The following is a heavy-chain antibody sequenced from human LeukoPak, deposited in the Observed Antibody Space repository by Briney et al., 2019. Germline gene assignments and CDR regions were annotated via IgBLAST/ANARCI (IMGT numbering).Heavy chain of an antibody. D-gene: IGHD3-22*01. J-gene: IGHJ4*02. Sequence: SETLSLTCAVYGGSFSGYYWSWIRQPPGKGLEWIGSIFYSGSTYDNPSLKSRVTISLDTSKNQFSLKLSSVTAADTAVYYCARDPHYYDSSGHLYYFDYWGQGTLVTVSS. CDR1: GGSFSGYY. CDR2: IFYSGST. V-gene: IGHV4-34*12. CDR3: ARDPHYYDSSGHLYYFDY.